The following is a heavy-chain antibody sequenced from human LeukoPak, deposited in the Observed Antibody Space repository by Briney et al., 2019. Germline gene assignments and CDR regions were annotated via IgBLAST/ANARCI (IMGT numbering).Heavy chain of an antibody. J-gene: IGHJ4*02. CDR2: ISYDGSNK. CDR1: GCTFSSYA. D-gene: IGHD1-1*01. Sequence: GGSLRLSCAASGCTFSSYAMHWVRQAPGKGLEWVAVISYDGSNKYYADSVKGRFTISRDTSSNSLYLQMNSLRAEDTALYYCARTQRLAWDDYFDYWGRGTLVTVSS. V-gene: IGHV3-30*07. CDR3: ARTQRLAWDDYFDY.